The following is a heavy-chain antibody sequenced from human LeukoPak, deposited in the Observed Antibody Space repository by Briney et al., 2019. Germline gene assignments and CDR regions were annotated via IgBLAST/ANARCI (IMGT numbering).Heavy chain of an antibody. Sequence: SETLSLTCAVYGGSSSGYYWSWIRQPPGKGLEWIGEINHSGSTNYNPSLKSRVTISVDTSKNQFSLKLSSVTAADTAVYYCARGLRYFGVVIMHGMDVWGQGTTVTVSS. J-gene: IGHJ6*02. V-gene: IGHV4-34*01. CDR3: ARGLRYFGVVIMHGMDV. CDR1: GGSSSGYY. D-gene: IGHD3-3*01. CDR2: INHSGST.